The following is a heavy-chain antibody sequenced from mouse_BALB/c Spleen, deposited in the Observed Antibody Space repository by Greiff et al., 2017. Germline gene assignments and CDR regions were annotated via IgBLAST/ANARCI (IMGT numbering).Heavy chain of an antibody. CDR2: INPSSGYT. V-gene: IGHV1-4*02. J-gene: IGHJ4*01. Sequence: VQLQQSAAELARPGASVKMSCKASGYTFTSYTMHWVKQRPGQGLEWIGYINPSSGYTEYNQKFKDKTTLTADKSSSTAYMQLSSLTSEDSAVYYCASPYGNYYAMDYWGQGTSVTVSS. CDR1: GYTFTSYT. D-gene: IGHD2-1*01. CDR3: ASPYGNYYAMDY.